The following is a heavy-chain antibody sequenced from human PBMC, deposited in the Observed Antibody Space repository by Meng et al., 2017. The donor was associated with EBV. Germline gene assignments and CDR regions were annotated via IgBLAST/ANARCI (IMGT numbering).Heavy chain of an antibody. D-gene: IGHD2-15*01. CDR1: GYTFTSYA. CDR2: INAGNGNT. Sequence: QAPCGQCGAEVKKPGASVKVSCKASGYTFTSYAMHWVRQAPGQRLEWMGWINAGNGNTKYSQKFQGRVTITRDTSASTAYMELSSLRSEDTAVYYCARRGGVADWFDPWGQGTLVTVSS. V-gene: IGHV1-3*01. CDR3: ARRGGVADWFDP. J-gene: IGHJ5*02.